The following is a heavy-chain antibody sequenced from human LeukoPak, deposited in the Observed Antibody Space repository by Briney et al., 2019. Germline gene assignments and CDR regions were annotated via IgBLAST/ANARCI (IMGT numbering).Heavy chain of an antibody. Sequence: PSETLSLTCAVYGGSFSGYYWSWIRQPPGKGLEWIGEINHSGSTNYNPSLKSRVTISVDTSKNQFSLKLSSVTAADTAVYYCARSPDYGDGFDYWGQGTLVTVSS. CDR2: INHSGST. CDR3: ARSPDYGDGFDY. D-gene: IGHD4-17*01. J-gene: IGHJ4*02. V-gene: IGHV4-34*01. CDR1: GGSFSGYY.